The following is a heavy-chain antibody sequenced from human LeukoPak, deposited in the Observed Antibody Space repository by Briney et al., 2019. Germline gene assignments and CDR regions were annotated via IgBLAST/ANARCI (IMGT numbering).Heavy chain of an antibody. CDR2: THNNGDS. V-gene: IGHV4-59*08. CDR1: GASIDSYY. J-gene: IGHJ3*02. Sequence: PSETLSLTCTVSGASIDSYYWGWIRQPPGKGLEWIGYTHNNGDSNYNPSLKSRLTISVDTSKNEVSLVLTSVTAADTALYYCARQPAGTPAFDIWAQGTMVIVSA. CDR3: ARQPAGTPAFDI. D-gene: IGHD1-14*01.